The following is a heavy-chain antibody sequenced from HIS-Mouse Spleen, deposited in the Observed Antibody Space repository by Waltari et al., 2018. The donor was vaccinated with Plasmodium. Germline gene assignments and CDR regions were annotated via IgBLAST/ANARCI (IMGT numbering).Heavy chain of an antibody. J-gene: IGHJ2*01. CDR1: GFTFSSYW. CDR2: IKEDGSEK. CDR3: ASSWYWYFDL. D-gene: IGHD6-13*01. V-gene: IGHV3-7*01. Sequence: EVQLVESGGGLVQPGGSLRLSCAASGFTFSSYWMSWVRQAPGKGLEGVANIKEDGSEKYYVDSVKGRFTISRDNAKNALYLQMNSLRAEDTAVYYCASSWYWYFDLWGRGTLVTVSS.